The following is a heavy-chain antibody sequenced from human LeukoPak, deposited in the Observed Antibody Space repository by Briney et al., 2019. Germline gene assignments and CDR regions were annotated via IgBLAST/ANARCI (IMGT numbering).Heavy chain of an antibody. D-gene: IGHD3-16*01. CDR3: ARDGWGTAEY. CDR1: GGTFRSYA. Sequence: GASVKVSCMASGGTFRSYAISWVRQAPGQGLEWMGGIIPIFGTANYAQKFQGRVTITTDESTSTAYMELSSLRSEDTAVYYCARDGWGTAEYWGQGTLVTVSS. V-gene: IGHV1-69*05. J-gene: IGHJ4*02. CDR2: IIPIFGTA.